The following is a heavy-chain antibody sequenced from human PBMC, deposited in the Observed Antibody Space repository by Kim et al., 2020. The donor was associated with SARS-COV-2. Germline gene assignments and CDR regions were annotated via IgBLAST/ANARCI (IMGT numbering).Heavy chain of an antibody. D-gene: IGHD3-10*01. CDR2: IYPGDSDT. CDR3: ASLPSHKYYPGSGNYGMDV. V-gene: IGHV5-51*01. Sequence: GESLKISCKGSGYSFVTYWIVWVRQMPGKGLEWMGIIYPGDSDTKYSPSFQGQVTISADTSISTAYLQWSSLKASDTAMYYCASLPSHKYYPGSGNYGMDVWGQGTTVTVSS. J-gene: IGHJ6*02. CDR1: GYSFVTYW.